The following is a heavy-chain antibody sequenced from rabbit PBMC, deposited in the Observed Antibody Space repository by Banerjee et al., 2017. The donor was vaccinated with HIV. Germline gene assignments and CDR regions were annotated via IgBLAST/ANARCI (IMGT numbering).Heavy chain of an antibody. CDR2: INAITGKA. J-gene: IGHJ4*01. CDR3: ADSVADYAGYGYGLNL. V-gene: IGHV1S45*01. CDR1: GFSFSNKAV. D-gene: IGHD6-1*01. Sequence: QEQLVESGGGLVKPEGSLKLSCTASGFSFSNKAVMCWVRQAPGKGLEWIACINAITGKAVYANWAKGRFTISKTSSTTVTLQMTSLTAADTATYFCADSVADYAGYGYGLNLWGPGTLVTVS.